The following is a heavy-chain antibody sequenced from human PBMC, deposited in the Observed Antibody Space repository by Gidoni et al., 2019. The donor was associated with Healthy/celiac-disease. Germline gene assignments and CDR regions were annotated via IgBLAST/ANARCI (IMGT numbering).Heavy chain of an antibody. CDR2: ISYDGSNK. Sequence: QVQLVESGGGVVQPGRSLRLSCAASGFTFSRYGMHWVRQAPGKGLEWVAVISYDGSNKYYADSVKGRFTISRDNSKNTLYLQMNSLRAEDTAVYYCAKSGGYCSSTSCDYYMDVWGKGTTVTVSS. J-gene: IGHJ6*03. CDR3: AKSGGYCSSTSCDYYMDV. D-gene: IGHD2-2*01. CDR1: GFTFSRYG. V-gene: IGHV3-30*18.